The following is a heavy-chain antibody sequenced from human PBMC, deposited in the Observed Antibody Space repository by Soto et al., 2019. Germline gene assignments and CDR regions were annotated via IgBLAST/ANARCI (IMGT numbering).Heavy chain of an antibody. D-gene: IGHD3-3*01. J-gene: IGHJ5*02. CDR2: MNPNSGNT. Sequence: ASVKVSCKASGYTFTSYDINWVRQATGQGLEWMGWMNPNSGNTGYAQKFQGRVTMTRNTSISTAYMELSSLRSEDTAVYYCARNYDFCSGYYRAYNWFDHWGQGTLVTVSS. CDR1: GYTFTSYD. V-gene: IGHV1-8*01. CDR3: ARNYDFCSGYYRAYNWFDH.